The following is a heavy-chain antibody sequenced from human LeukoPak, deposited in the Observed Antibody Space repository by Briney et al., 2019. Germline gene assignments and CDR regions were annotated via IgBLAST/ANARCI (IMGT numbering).Heavy chain of an antibody. D-gene: IGHD1-1*01. CDR2: IYTSGST. CDR3: ARASSTSFRDAFDI. CDR1: GGSLSSYY. J-gene: IGHJ3*02. Sequence: SETLSLTCTVSGGSLSSYYWSWIRQPAGKGLEWIGRIYTSGSTNYNPSLKSRVTMSVDTSKNQFSLKLSSVTAADTAVYYCARASSTSFRDAFDIWGQGTMVTVSS. V-gene: IGHV4-4*07.